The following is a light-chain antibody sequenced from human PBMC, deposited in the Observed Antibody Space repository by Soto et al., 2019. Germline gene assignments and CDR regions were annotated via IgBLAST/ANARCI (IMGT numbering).Light chain of an antibody. CDR1: QGIRND. CDR2: TAS. V-gene: IGKV1-17*01. J-gene: IGKJ4*01. CDR3: LQHNSYPPT. Sequence: DIQMTQSPSSLSASVGDRVTITCRASQGIRNDLSWYQQKPGKAPKRLIYTASSLQSGIPSRFSGSGSGTEFTLRNSSLQPEDFATYYCLQHNSYPPTFGGGTKVEIK.